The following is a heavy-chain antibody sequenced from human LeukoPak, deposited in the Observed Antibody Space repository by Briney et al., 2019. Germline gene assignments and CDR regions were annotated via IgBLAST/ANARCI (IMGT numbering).Heavy chain of an antibody. Sequence: GGSLRLSCAASGFTFSSYEMNWVRQAPGKGLEWVSYISSSGSTIYYADSVKGRFTISRDNAKNSLYLQMNSLRAEDTAVYYCARDLPGELFYYYYGMDVWGKGTTVTVS. V-gene: IGHV3-48*03. J-gene: IGHJ6*04. CDR1: GFTFSSYE. D-gene: IGHD3-10*01. CDR3: ARDLPGELFYYYYGMDV. CDR2: ISSSGSTI.